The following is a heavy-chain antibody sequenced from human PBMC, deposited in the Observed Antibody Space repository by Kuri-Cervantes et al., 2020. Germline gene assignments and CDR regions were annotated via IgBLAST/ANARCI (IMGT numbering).Heavy chain of an antibody. V-gene: IGHV1-8*01. D-gene: IGHD6-13*01. CDR3: ARDGIAAAGGWYFDL. Sequence: ASVKVSCKASGYTFTSYDISWVRQATGQGLEWLGWMNPNSGNTGYAQKFQGRVTITADESTSTAYMELSSLRSEDTAVYYCARDGIAAAGGWYFDLWGRGTLVTVSS. CDR1: GYTFTSYD. CDR2: MNPNSGNT. J-gene: IGHJ2*01.